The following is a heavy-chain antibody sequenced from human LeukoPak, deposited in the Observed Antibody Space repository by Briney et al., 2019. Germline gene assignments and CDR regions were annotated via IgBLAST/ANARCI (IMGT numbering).Heavy chain of an antibody. V-gene: IGHV4-59*01. J-gene: IGHJ6*02. CDR1: GGSISTYD. CDR2: INYSGST. Sequence: SETLSLTCTVSGGSISTYDWSWIRQPPGKGLEWIGYINYSGSTNYNPSLKSRVTISVDTSKNQFSLKLSPVIATDTAVYYGASHDRGGQGRMDVWGQGTTVTVSS. D-gene: IGHD3-10*02. CDR3: ASHDRGGQGRMDV.